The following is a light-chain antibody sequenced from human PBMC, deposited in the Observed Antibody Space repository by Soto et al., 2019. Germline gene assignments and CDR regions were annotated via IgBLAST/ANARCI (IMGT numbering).Light chain of an antibody. CDR2: EVS. Sequence: QSALTQPASVSGSPGQSITISCTGTSSDVGAYNFVSWYQQHPGKAPKLMIYEVSNRPSGLSNRFSGSKSGNTASLTISGLQAEDEADYYCTSYTSSSPVIFGGGTKLTVL. V-gene: IGLV2-14*01. J-gene: IGLJ2*01. CDR1: SSDVGAYNF. CDR3: TSYTSSSPVI.